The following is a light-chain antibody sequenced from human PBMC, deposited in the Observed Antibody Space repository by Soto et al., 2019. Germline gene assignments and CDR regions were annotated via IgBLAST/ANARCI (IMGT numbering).Light chain of an antibody. V-gene: IGKV3-11*01. Sequence: LTQSPASLSLSPGERATLSCRASQTVGISLAWYQHKPGQPPRLLIYDASKRATGIPARFGGSGSGTDFTLTISSLEPEDFAVYYCQPRTNWLFPFGPATNVAIK. CDR3: QPRTNWLFP. CDR2: DAS. J-gene: IGKJ3*01. CDR1: QTVGIS.